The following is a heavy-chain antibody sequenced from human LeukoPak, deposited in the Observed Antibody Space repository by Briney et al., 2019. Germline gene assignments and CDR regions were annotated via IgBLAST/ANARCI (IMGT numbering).Heavy chain of an antibody. CDR1: GGTFSSYA. J-gene: IGHJ4*02. CDR2: IIPIFGTA. V-gene: IGHV1-69*13. Sequence: ASMKVSCKASGGTFSSYAISWVRQAPGQGLEWMGGIIPIFGTANYAQKFQGRVTITADESTSTAYMELSSLRSEDTAVYYCAANGDDYGDYVDYWGQGTLVTVSS. D-gene: IGHD4-17*01. CDR3: AANGDDYGDYVDY.